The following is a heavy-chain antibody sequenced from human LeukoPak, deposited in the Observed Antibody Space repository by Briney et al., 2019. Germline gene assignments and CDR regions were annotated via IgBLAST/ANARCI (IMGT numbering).Heavy chain of an antibody. Sequence: GGSLRLSCAASGFTFDDYDMHWVRQAPGKGLEWISGISWNSGSIGYADSVKGRFTISRDNAKNSLYPQMNSLRGEDTALYYCAKGTRIAAAGSFDYWGQGTLVTVSS. D-gene: IGHD6-13*01. J-gene: IGHJ4*02. CDR1: GFTFDDYD. CDR3: AKGTRIAAAGSFDY. V-gene: IGHV3-9*01. CDR2: ISWNSGSI.